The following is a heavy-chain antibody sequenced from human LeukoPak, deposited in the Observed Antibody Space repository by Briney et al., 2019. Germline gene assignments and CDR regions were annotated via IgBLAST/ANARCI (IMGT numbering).Heavy chain of an antibody. V-gene: IGHV3-53*01. J-gene: IGHJ5*02. D-gene: IGHD6-19*01. CDR1: GFTVSSNY. CDR3: AREPQGIAVAGSWFDP. Sequence: GGSLRLSCAASGFTVSSNYMSWVRQAPGKGLEWVSVIYSGGSTYYADSVKGRFTISRDNSKNTLYLQMNSLRAEDTAVYYCAREPQGIAVAGSWFDPWGQGTLVTVSS. CDR2: IYSGGST.